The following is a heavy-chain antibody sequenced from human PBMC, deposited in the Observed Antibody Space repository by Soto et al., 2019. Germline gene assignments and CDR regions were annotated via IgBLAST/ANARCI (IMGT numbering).Heavy chain of an antibody. CDR3: ARERDCSGGSCYYYYMYV. CDR2: MNHNRGQA. V-gene: IGHV1-8*01. D-gene: IGHD2-15*01. J-gene: IGHJ6*03. Sequence: QVQLVQSGAEVKKPGASVKGSCKASGYTFTSYDINWVRQATGQGLEWMAWMNHNRGQAGYAQKFTGGVNMTRNTSISTAYMELSSVRSEDTAEYYCARERDCSGGSCYYYYMYVWGKGTTVTVSS. CDR1: GYTFTSYD.